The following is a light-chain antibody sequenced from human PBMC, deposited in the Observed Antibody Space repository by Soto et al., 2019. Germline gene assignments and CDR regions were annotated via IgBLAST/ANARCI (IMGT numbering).Light chain of an antibody. J-gene: IGLJ1*01. CDR2: DVS. CDR1: SSDVGGYDF. CDR3: CSYAGSHPFV. Sequence: QSALTQPRSVSGSPGQSVTISCTGTSSDVGGYDFVSWYQQYPGKAPKFMIYDVSKRPSGVPDRFSGSKSGNTASLTISGLLSEDEADYYCCSYAGSHPFVFGSGTKLTVL. V-gene: IGLV2-11*01.